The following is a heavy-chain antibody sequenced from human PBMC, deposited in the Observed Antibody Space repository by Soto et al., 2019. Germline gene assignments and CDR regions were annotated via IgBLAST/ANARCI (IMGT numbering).Heavy chain of an antibody. CDR2: IYYSGST. CDR3: ARGSSSTSWVITWGYGMDV. D-gene: IGHD2-2*01. CDR1: GGSISSGGYY. V-gene: IGHV4-31*03. J-gene: IGHJ6*02. Sequence: SETLSLTCTVSGGSISSGGYYWSWIRQHPGKGLEWIGYIYYSGSTHYNPSLKSRVTISVDTSKNQFSLKLSSVTAADTAVYYCARGSSSTSWVITWGYGMDVWGQGTTVTVSS.